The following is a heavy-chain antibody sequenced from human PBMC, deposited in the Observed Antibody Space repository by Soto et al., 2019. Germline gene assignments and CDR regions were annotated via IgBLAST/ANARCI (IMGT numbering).Heavy chain of an antibody. D-gene: IGHD5-12*01. Sequence: GGSLRLSCAASGFTFSNYGMHWVRQAPGKGLEWVAVISYDGSNKYYVDSVKGRFTISRDNSKNTVSLQMNSLRGEDTAVYYCAKDTASGGSTFDYWGQGTLVTVSS. V-gene: IGHV3-30*18. CDR1: GFTFSNYG. CDR2: ISYDGSNK. J-gene: IGHJ4*02. CDR3: AKDTASGGSTFDY.